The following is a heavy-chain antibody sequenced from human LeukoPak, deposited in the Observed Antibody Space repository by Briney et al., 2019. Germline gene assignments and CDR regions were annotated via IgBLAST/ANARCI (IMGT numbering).Heavy chain of an antibody. Sequence: PSETLSLTCTVSGGSISSYYWSWIRRPPGKGLEWIGYIYYSGSTNYNPSLKSRVTISVDTSKNQFSLKLSSVTAADTAVYYCARGLELRLGELMFDLWGRGTLVTVSS. D-gene: IGHD3-16*01. CDR2: IYYSGST. CDR1: GGSISSYY. CDR3: ARGLELRLGELMFDL. J-gene: IGHJ2*01. V-gene: IGHV4-59*01.